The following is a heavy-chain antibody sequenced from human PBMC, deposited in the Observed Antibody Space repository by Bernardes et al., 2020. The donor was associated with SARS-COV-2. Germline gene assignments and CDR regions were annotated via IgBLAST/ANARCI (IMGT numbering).Heavy chain of an antibody. CDR3: AKVGDTAMATGYFDY. CDR2: ILYDGTTK. CDR1: GFTFRTYG. J-gene: IGHJ4*02. V-gene: IGHV3-30*18. Sequence: GGSLRLSCVASGFTFRTYGVHWVRQAPGKALEWVAFILYDGTTKYYADSVRGRFTISRDNSKNTLYLQINSLRPEDTAVYYCAKVGDTAMATGYFDYWGLGTLVTVSS. D-gene: IGHD5-18*01.